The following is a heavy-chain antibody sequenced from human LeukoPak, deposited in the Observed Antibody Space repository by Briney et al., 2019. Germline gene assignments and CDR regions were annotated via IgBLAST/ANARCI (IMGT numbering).Heavy chain of an antibody. J-gene: IGHJ4*02. Sequence: GGSLRLSCAASGFTFSNYEMNWVRQAPGKGPEWVSYISSSGGTIYYADSVKGRFTISRDNAKNSLYLQMHSLRAEDTAVYYCASRPPPSRGPYDYWGQGTLVTVSS. V-gene: IGHV3-48*03. CDR3: ASRPPPSRGPYDY. CDR2: ISSSGGTI. CDR1: GFTFSNYE. D-gene: IGHD3-10*01.